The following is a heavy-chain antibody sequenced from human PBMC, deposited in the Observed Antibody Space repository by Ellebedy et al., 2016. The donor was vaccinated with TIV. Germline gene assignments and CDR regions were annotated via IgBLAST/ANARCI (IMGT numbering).Heavy chain of an antibody. V-gene: IGHV3-7*03. CDR2: IQQDGGEK. D-gene: IGHD2-2*01. J-gene: IGHJ4*02. CDR3: ARGPLGSCTATTCYAGAIWD. CDR1: GFTFSSYW. Sequence: PGGSLRLSCAASGFTFSSYWMSWVRQAPGKGLEWVANIQQDGGEKYYVDSVKGRFTFSRDNAKNSLYLQMNSLRAEDTAVYYCARGPLGSCTATTCYAGAIWDWGQGTLVTVSS.